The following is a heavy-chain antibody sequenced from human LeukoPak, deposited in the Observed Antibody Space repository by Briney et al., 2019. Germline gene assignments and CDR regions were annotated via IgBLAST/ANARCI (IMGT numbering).Heavy chain of an antibody. CDR2: IKQDGSEK. CDR1: GFTFSSYW. J-gene: IGHJ3*02. CDR3: ARELDDYHTNDAFDI. V-gene: IGHV3-7*01. Sequence: PGGSLRLSCAASGFTFSSYWMSWVRQAPGKGLEWVANIKQDGSEKYYVDSVKGRFTISRDNAKNSLYLQMNSLRAEDTAVYYCARELDDYHTNDAFDIWGQGTMVTVSS. D-gene: IGHD4-11*01.